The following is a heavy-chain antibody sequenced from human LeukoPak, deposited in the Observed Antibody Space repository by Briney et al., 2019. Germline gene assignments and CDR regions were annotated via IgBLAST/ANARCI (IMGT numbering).Heavy chain of an antibody. J-gene: IGHJ4*02. Sequence: PGGSLRLSCAASGFTFSNYWMHWVRQAPGKGLVWVSRINSDGSSTSYADSVKGRFTISRDNAKNTLYLQMNSLRAEDTAVYYCARVRAPFGRKSSGYLGYFDYWGQGTLVTVSS. CDR2: INSDGSST. D-gene: IGHD3-22*01. CDR1: GFTFSNYW. V-gene: IGHV3-74*01. CDR3: ARVRAPFGRKSSGYLGYFDY.